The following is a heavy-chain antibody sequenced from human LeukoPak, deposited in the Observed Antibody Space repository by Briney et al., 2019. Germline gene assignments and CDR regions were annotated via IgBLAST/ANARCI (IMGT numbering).Heavy chain of an antibody. V-gene: IGHV3-7*01. CDR3: ARDARSHYYDSSGYDY. CDR2: IKQDGSEK. J-gene: IGHJ4*02. D-gene: IGHD3-22*01. CDR1: GFTVSSYW. Sequence: GGSLRLSCAASGFTVSSYWMSWVRQAPGKWLEWGANIKQDGSEKYYVDSVKGRFTISRDNAKTSLYLQMNSLRAEDTAVYYCARDARSHYYDSSGYDYWGQGTLVTVSS.